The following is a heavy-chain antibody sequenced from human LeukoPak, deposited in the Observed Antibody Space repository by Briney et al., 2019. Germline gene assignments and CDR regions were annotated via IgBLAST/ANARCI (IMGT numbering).Heavy chain of an antibody. CDR3: ARGTPTVTTWFDP. CDR1: GGSVNSGPYS. Sequence: SETLSLTCAVSGGSVNSGPYSWSWIRQPPGKGLEWVGYIYQTGTTYYNPSLKSRVAISVDRSKNQFSLNLTSVTAAVTAVYYCARGTPTVTTWFDPWGQGILVTVSS. V-gene: IGHV4-30-2*01. D-gene: IGHD4-17*01. J-gene: IGHJ5*02. CDR2: IYQTGTT.